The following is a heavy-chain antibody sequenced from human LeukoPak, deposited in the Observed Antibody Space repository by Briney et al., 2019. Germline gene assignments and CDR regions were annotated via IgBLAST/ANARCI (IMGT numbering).Heavy chain of an antibody. CDR2: IKNDGSGT. Sequence: PGGSLRLSCATSGFQFSKHWMHWVRQAPGKGLIWVSRIKNDGSGTIYADSVKGRFSISRDNAKNTLYLQMNSLRAEGTAVYYCAREWVNNGWPLDYWGQGTLVTVSS. V-gene: IGHV3-74*01. J-gene: IGHJ4*02. D-gene: IGHD6-19*01. CDR3: AREWVNNGWPLDY. CDR1: GFQFSKHW.